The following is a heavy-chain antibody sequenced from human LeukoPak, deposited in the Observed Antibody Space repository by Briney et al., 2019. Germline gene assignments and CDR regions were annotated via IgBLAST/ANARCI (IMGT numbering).Heavy chain of an antibody. D-gene: IGHD3-10*01. Sequence: EASVKVSCKASGYTFTSYGISWVRQAPGQGLEWMGWISAYNGNTNYAQKLQGRVTMTTDTSTSTAYMELSRLRSDDTAVYYCARALLWFGDYGMDVWGQGTTVTVSS. CDR1: GYTFTSYG. CDR2: ISAYNGNT. J-gene: IGHJ6*02. CDR3: ARALLWFGDYGMDV. V-gene: IGHV1-18*01.